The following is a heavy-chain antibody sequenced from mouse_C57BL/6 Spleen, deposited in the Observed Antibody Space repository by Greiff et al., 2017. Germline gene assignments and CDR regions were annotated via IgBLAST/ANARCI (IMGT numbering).Heavy chain of an antibody. V-gene: IGHV1-50*01. CDR1: GYTFTSYW. J-gene: IGHJ3*01. CDR3: AGGSSGYGFAY. D-gene: IGHD3-2*02. Sequence: QVQLQQPGAELVKPGASVKLSCKASGYTFTSYWMQWVKQRPGQGLEWIGEIDPSDSYTNYNQKFKGKATLTVDTSSSTADMQLSSLTSEDSAVYYCAGGSSGYGFAYWGQGTLVTVSA. CDR2: IDPSDSYT.